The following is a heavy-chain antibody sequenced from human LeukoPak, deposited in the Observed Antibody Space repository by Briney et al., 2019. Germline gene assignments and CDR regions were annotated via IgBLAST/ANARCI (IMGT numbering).Heavy chain of an antibody. J-gene: IGHJ4*02. D-gene: IGHD6-13*01. CDR3: ARWADSSWFAYFDY. CDR1: GFTFSDYY. CDR2: ISSSGSTI. V-gene: IGHV3-11*01. Sequence: GGSLRLSCVASGFTFSDYYMSWIRQAPGKGLEWVSYISSSGSTIYYADSVKGRFTISRDNAKNSLYLQMNSLRAEDTAVYYCARWADSSWFAYFDYWGQGTLVTVSS.